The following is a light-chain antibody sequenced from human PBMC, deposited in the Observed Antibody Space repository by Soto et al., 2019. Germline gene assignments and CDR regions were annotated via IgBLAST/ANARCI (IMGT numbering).Light chain of an antibody. CDR2: EGS. CDR1: SSDVGSYNL. J-gene: IGLJ7*01. V-gene: IGLV2-23*01. Sequence: QSALTQPASVSGSPGQSITISCTGTSSDVGSYNLVSWYQQHPGKAPKLMIYEGSKRPSGVSNRFSGSKSGNTASLTISGLQAEDEADYYCCSYAGSSSHVVFGGATPLTVL. CDR3: CSYAGSSSHVV.